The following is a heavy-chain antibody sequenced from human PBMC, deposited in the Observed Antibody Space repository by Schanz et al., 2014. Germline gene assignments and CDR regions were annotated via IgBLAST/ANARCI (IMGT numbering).Heavy chain of an antibody. CDR1: GFSFGTYA. J-gene: IGHJ4*02. D-gene: IGHD3-10*01. Sequence: EVHLVESGGGLVQPGGSLRLSCAASGFSFGTYAMSWVRQAPGKGLLWVSSISGTGGDDTYYADSVKGRFTISRDNAKNSLYLQMNSLRAEDTAVYYCARGGFGEVSYFDYWGQGTLVTVSS. V-gene: IGHV3-23*04. CDR3: ARGGFGEVSYFDY. CDR2: ISGTGGDDT.